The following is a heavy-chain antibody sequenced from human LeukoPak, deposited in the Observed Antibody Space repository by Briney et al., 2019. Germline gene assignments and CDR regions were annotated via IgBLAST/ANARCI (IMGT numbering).Heavy chain of an antibody. CDR1: GGSISSYY. CDR3: ARQGIAAAAPFDY. J-gene: IGHJ4*02. V-gene: IGHV4-59*08. CDR2: IYYSGST. D-gene: IGHD6-13*01. Sequence: SETLSLTCTVPGGSISSYYWSWIRQPPGKGLEWIGYIYYSGSTNYNPSLKSRVTISVDTSKNQFSLKLSSVTAADTAVYYCARQGIAAAAPFDYWGQGTLVTVSS.